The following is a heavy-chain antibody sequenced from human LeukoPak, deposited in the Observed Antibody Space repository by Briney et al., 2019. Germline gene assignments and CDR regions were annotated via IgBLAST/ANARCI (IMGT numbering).Heavy chain of an antibody. Sequence: PGGSLRLSCAASGLTFSSYAMSWVRQAPGKGLEWVSAISGSGGSTYYADSVKGRFTFSRDNSKNTLYLQMNSLRAEDTAVYYCASAGSYSLSVVWDYFDYWGQGTLVTVSS. CDR2: ISGSGGST. CDR1: GLTFSSYA. D-gene: IGHD1-26*01. J-gene: IGHJ4*02. CDR3: ASAGSYSLSVVWDYFDY. V-gene: IGHV3-23*01.